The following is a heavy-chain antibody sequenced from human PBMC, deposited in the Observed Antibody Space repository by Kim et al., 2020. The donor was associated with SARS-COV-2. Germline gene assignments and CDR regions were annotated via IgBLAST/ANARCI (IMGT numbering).Heavy chain of an antibody. D-gene: IGHD3-9*01. V-gene: IGHV4-38-2*02. CDR3: ARTYYDILTGLGY. J-gene: IGHJ4*02. CDR1: GYSISSGYY. CDR2: IYHSGST. Sequence: SETLSLTCTVSGYSISSGYYWGWIRQPPGKGLEWIGSIYHSGSTYYNPSLKSRVTISVDTSKNQFSLKLSSVTAADTAVYYCARTYYDILTGLGYWGQGTLVTVSS.